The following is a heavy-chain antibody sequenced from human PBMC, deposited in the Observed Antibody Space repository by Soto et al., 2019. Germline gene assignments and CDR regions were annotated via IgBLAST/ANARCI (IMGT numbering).Heavy chain of an antibody. Sequence: EVQLVESGGGLVQPGGSLRLSCEASGFTFGSYWMNWVRQAPGKGLAWVSRINAEGTTTFYADSVKGRFTISRDNAKNTLYLDMHSLGADDTALYFCASLMIRETIDFWGQGTLVTVSP. J-gene: IGHJ4*02. CDR3: ASLMIRETIDF. CDR1: GFTFGSYW. CDR2: INAEGTTT. V-gene: IGHV3-74*01. D-gene: IGHD3-10*01.